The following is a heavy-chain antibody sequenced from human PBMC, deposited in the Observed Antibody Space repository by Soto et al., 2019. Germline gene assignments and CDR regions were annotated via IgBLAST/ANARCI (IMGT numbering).Heavy chain of an antibody. CDR3: ARANSSGWYYYSYGMDV. Sequence: QVQLVQSGAEVKKPGSSVKVSCKASGGTFSSYAISWVRQAPGQGLEWMGGIIPIFGTANYAQKFQGRVTITADESTSTAYMELSSLRSEDTAVYYCARANSSGWYYYSYGMDVWGQGTTVTVSS. CDR1: GGTFSSYA. D-gene: IGHD6-19*01. CDR2: IIPIFGTA. V-gene: IGHV1-69*01. J-gene: IGHJ6*02.